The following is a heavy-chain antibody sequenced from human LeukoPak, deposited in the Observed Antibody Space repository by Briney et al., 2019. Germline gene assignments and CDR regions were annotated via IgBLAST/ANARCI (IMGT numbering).Heavy chain of an antibody. D-gene: IGHD6-13*01. CDR2: ISGSGGST. Sequence: PGGSLRLSCAASGFTFSSYAMSWVRQAPGKGLEWVSAISGSGGSTYYADSVKGRFTISRDNSKNTLYLQMNSLRAEDTAVYYCAINRAAAGSSWAKWIYYYGMDVWGQGTTVTVSS. J-gene: IGHJ6*02. CDR3: AINRAAAGSSWAKWIYYYGMDV. V-gene: IGHV3-23*01. CDR1: GFTFSSYA.